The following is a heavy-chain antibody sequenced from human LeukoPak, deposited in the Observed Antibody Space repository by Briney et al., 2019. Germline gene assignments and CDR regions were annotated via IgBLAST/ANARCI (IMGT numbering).Heavy chain of an antibody. Sequence: PSETLSLTCAVYGGSFSGYYWSWIRQPPGKGLEWIGEINHSGSTNYNPSLKSRVTISVDTSRNQFSLKLSSVTAADTAVYYCARAGYSSIFHRNNWFDPWGQGTLVTVSS. CDR2: INHSGST. J-gene: IGHJ5*02. V-gene: IGHV4-34*01. CDR3: ARAGYSSIFHRNNWFDP. CDR1: GGSFSGYY. D-gene: IGHD6-13*01.